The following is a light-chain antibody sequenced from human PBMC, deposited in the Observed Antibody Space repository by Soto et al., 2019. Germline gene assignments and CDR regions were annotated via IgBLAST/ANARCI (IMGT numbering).Light chain of an antibody. V-gene: IGLV3-1*01. CDR1: KLGDKF. CDR2: QDN. J-gene: IGLJ2*01. Sequence: SYELTQPPSVSVSPGQTASITCSGDKLGDKFACWYQQKPGQSPVLVIYQDNKRPSGIPERFSGSNSGNTATLTISGTQAIDEADYYCQVWDSTTVVFGGGTKLTVL. CDR3: QVWDSTTVV.